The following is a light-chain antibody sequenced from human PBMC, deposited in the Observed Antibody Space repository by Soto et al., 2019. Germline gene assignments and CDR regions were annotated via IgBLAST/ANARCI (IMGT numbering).Light chain of an antibody. CDR1: QGVSRK. CDR2: GAS. J-gene: IGKJ4*01. Sequence: VMTQSPSTLSVAPGERVTFSCRASQGVSRKLAWYQHKPGQAPRLLISGASTRATGVPDRFSGRGYGTEFALTISSLQSEDFAVYYCQQYNEWPLAFGGGAKVDIK. V-gene: IGKV3-15*01. CDR3: QQYNEWPLA.